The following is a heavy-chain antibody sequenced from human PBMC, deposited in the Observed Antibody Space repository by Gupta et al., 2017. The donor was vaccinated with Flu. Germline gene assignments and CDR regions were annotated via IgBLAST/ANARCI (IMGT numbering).Heavy chain of an antibody. CDR1: GFTFSSYA. CDR2: ISGSGGST. V-gene: IGHV3-23*01. Sequence: AASGFTFSSYAMSWVRQAPGKGLEWVSAISGSGGSTYYADSVKGRFTISRDNSKNTLYLQMNSLRAEDTAVYYCAKDQIFELERPGHIYYYYGMDVWGQGTTVTVSS. CDR3: AKDQIFELERPGHIYYYYGMDV. D-gene: IGHD1-1*01. J-gene: IGHJ6*02.